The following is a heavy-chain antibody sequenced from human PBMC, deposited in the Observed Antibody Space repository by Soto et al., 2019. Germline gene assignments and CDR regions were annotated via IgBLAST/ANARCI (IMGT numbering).Heavy chain of an antibody. Sequence: SETLSLTXTVSGGSISSYYWSWIRQPPGKGLEWIGYIYYSGSTNYNPSLKSRVTISVDTSKNQFSLKLSSVTAADTAVYYCAGYSSSWRWFDPWGQGTLVTVSS. V-gene: IGHV4-59*01. D-gene: IGHD6-13*01. CDR1: GGSISSYY. CDR2: IYYSGST. CDR3: AGYSSSWRWFDP. J-gene: IGHJ5*02.